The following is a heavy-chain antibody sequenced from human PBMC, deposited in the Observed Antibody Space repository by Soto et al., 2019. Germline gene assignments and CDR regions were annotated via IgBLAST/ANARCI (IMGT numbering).Heavy chain of an antibody. Sequence: GGSLRLSCAASGFTFSSYAMSWVRQAPGKGLEWVSAISGSGGSTYYADSVKGRFTISRDNSKNTLYLQMNSLRSDDTAVYYCAREGQAPYYYSGMDVWGQGTAVTVSS. CDR3: AREGQAPYYYSGMDV. CDR2: ISGSGGST. V-gene: IGHV3-23*01. J-gene: IGHJ6*02. CDR1: GFTFSSYA.